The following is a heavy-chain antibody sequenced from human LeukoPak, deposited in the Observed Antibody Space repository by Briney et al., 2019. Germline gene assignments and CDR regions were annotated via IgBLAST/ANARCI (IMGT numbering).Heavy chain of an antibody. CDR2: IYYSGST. CDR1: GGSISSSSYY. D-gene: IGHD3-3*01. CDR3: ARGPYYDFWSGPFDY. J-gene: IGHJ4*02. Sequence: SETLSLTCTVSGGSISSSSYYWGWIRQPPGKGLEWIGSIYYSGSTYYNPSLKSRVTISVDTSKNQFSLKLSSVTAADTAVYYCARGPYYDFWSGPFDYWGQGTLVTVSS. V-gene: IGHV4-39*01.